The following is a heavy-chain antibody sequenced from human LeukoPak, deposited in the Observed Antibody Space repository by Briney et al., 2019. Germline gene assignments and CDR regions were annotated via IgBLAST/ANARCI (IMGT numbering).Heavy chain of an antibody. CDR1: GGSISSSSYY. CDR3: ARFLGATIRDYYYYYGMDV. Sequence: PSETLSLTCTVSGGSISSSSYYWGWIRQPPGKGLEWIGSIYYSGSTYYNPSLKSRVTISVDTSKNQFSLKLSSVTAADTAVYYCARFLGATIRDYYYYYGMDVWGQGTTVTVSS. D-gene: IGHD5-24*01. CDR2: IYYSGST. J-gene: IGHJ6*02. V-gene: IGHV4-39*01.